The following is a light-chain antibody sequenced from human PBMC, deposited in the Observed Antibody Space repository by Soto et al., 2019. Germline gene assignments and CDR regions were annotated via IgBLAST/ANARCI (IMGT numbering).Light chain of an antibody. CDR1: SSNIGAGYD. J-gene: IGLJ2*01. V-gene: IGLV1-40*01. CDR2: GNS. Sequence: QSVLAQPPSVSGAPGQKVTISCTGSSSNIGAGYDLHWYQQLPGTAPKLLLYGNSNRPSGVPDRFSGSKSGTSASLAITGLQAEDEADYYCATWDGSLPGEVFGGGTKLTVL. CDR3: ATWDGSLPGEV.